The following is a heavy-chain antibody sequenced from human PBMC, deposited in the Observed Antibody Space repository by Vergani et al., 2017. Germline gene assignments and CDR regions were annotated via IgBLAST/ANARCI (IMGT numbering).Heavy chain of an antibody. V-gene: IGHV4-39*01. CDR2: IYYSGST. CDR3: ANSYGIPGTFDY. D-gene: IGHD3-10*01. J-gene: IGHJ4*02. Sequence: QLQLQESGPGLVKPSETLSLTCTVSGGSISSSSYHWGWIRQPPGKGLEWIGSIYYSGSTYYNPSLKSRVTISVDTSKNQFSLKLSSVTAADTAVYYCANSYGIPGTFDYWGQGTLVTVSS. CDR1: GGSISSSSYH.